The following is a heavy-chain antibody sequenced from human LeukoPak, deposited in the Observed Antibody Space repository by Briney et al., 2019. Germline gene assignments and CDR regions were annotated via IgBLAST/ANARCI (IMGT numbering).Heavy chain of an antibody. J-gene: IGHJ4*02. Sequence: GRSLRLSCAASGFTFSSYGMHWVRQAPGKGLVWVAVICYDGSNKYYADSVKGRFNISRDHSKNTLYLQMNSLRAEATAVYYCARDSTMVRGVIGPFDYWGQGTLVTVSS. V-gene: IGHV3-33*01. CDR2: ICYDGSNK. CDR3: ARDSTMVRGVIGPFDY. D-gene: IGHD3-10*01. CDR1: GFTFSSYG.